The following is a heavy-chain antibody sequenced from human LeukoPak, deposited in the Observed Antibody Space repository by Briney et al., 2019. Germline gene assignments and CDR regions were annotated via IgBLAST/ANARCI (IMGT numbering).Heavy chain of an antibody. D-gene: IGHD5-18*01. V-gene: IGHV4-4*02. CDR1: GGSISSSNW. J-gene: IGHJ6*02. CDR3: ARAGVQLNYYYGMDV. Sequence: SGTLSLTCAVSGGSISSSNWWSWVRQPPGKGLEWIGEIYHSGSTNYNPSLKSRVTISVDKSKNQFSLKLSSETAADTAVYYCARAGVQLNYYYGMDVWGQGTTVTVSS. CDR2: IYHSGST.